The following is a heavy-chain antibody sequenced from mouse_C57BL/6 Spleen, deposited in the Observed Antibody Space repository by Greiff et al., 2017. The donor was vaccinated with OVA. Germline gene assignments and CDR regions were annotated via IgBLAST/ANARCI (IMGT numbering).Heavy chain of an antibody. D-gene: IGHD2-2*01. V-gene: IGHV1-15*01. CDR1: GYTFTDYE. CDR3: PGGYHFDY. CDR2: IDPETGGT. J-gene: IGHJ2*01. Sequence: VQVVESGAELVRPGASVTLSCKASGYTFTDYEMHWVKQTPVHGLEWIGAIDPETGGTAYNQKFKGKAILTADKSSSTAYMELRSLTSEDSAVYYCPGGYHFDYWGQGTTLTVSS.